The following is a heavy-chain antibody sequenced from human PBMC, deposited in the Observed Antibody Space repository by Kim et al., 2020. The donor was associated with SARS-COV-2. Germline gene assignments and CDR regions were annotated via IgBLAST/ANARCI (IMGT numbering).Heavy chain of an antibody. CDR2: INSDGSST. J-gene: IGHJ4*02. CDR3: ASDYYYDSSGFDY. V-gene: IGHV3-74*01. CDR1: GFTFSSYW. D-gene: IGHD3-22*01. Sequence: GGSLRLSCAASGFTFSSYWMHWVRQAPGKGLVWVSRINSDGSSTSYVDSVKGRFTISRDNAKNTLYLQMNSLRAEDTAVYYCASDYYYDSSGFDYWGQGTLLTVSS.